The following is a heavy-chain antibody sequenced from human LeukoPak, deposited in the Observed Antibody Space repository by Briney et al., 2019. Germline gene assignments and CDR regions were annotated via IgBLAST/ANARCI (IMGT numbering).Heavy chain of an antibody. J-gene: IGHJ4*02. CDR1: GFTFSSYW. Sequence: GGSLRLSCAASGFTFSSYWMSWVRQAPGKGLEWVANIKQDGSEKYYVDSVKGRFTISRDNAKNSLYLQMNSLRAEDTAVYYCARDHRYYYDSSGYYSYYFDYWGQGTLVTVSS. CDR3: ARDHRYYYDSSGYYSYYFDY. D-gene: IGHD3-22*01. CDR2: IKQDGSEK. V-gene: IGHV3-7*01.